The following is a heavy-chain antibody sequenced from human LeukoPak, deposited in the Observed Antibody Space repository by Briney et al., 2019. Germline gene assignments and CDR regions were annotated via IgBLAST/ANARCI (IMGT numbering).Heavy chain of an antibody. Sequence: SETLSLTCTVSGGAITDSNYYWGWIRQPPGEGLEWIGNIYYNGKTFYNESVKSRVTISVDTSKNQFSLKLSSVTAADTALFYCARYSGSHYAFDIWGQGTMVIVSS. V-gene: IGHV4-39*01. J-gene: IGHJ3*02. CDR1: GGAITDSNYY. CDR3: ARYSGSHYAFDI. D-gene: IGHD1-26*01. CDR2: IYYNGKT.